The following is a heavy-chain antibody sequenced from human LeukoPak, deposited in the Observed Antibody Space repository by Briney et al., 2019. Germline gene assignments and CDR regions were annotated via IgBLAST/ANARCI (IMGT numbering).Heavy chain of an antibody. CDR3: ARSPPFSSWHYYYYYMDV. D-gene: IGHD6-13*01. CDR1: GYTFTSYD. CDR2: MNPNSGNT. J-gene: IGHJ6*03. Sequence: ASVKVSCKASGYTFTSYDINWVRQATGQGLEWMGWMNPNSGNTGYAQKFQGRVTITRNTSISTAYMELSSLRSEDTAVYYCARSPPFSSWHYYYYYMDVWGKGTTVTVSS. V-gene: IGHV1-8*03.